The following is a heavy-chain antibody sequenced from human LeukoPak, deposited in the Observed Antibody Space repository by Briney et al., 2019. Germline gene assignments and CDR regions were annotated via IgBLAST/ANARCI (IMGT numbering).Heavy chain of an antibody. CDR1: GGSFSGSY. Sequence: SETLSLTCAVYGGSFSGSYWSWFRQPPGKGLEWIGEINQSGITNYNPSLTSRVSISVDTSRNQFSLRLSSVTAADTAVYFCARGRPAAIWGQGALVTVSS. J-gene: IGHJ4*02. CDR2: INQSGIT. D-gene: IGHD2-2*01. CDR3: ARGRPAAI. V-gene: IGHV4-34*01.